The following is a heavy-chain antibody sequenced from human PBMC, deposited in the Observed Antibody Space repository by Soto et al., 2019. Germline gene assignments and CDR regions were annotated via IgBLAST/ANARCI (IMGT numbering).Heavy chain of an antibody. CDR1: GGSISSGGYY. D-gene: IGHD3-10*01. CDR2: IYYSGST. V-gene: IGHV4-31*03. J-gene: IGHJ6*02. CDR3: ARDLRFRGFYGMDV. Sequence: QVQLQESGPGLVKPSQTLSLTCTVPGGSISSGGYYWSWIRQHPGKGLEWIGYIYYSGSTYYNPSLKSRVTISVDTSKNQFSLKLSSVTAADTAVYYCARDLRFRGFYGMDVWGQGTTVTVSS.